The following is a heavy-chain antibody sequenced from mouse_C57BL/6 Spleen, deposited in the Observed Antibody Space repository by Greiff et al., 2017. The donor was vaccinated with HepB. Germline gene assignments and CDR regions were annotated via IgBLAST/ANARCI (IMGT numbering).Heavy chain of an antibody. CDR2: IDPANGNT. CDR1: GFNIKNTY. CDR3: ARAGYYTLPLYYYAMDY. Sequence: EVQLQQSVAELVRPGASVKLSCTASGFNIKNTYMHWVKQRPEQGLEWIGRIDPANGNTKYAPKFQGKATITADTASNTAYLQLSSLTSEDTAIYYCARAGYYTLPLYYYAMDYWGQGTSVTVSS. D-gene: IGHD1-1*01. J-gene: IGHJ4*01. V-gene: IGHV14-3*01.